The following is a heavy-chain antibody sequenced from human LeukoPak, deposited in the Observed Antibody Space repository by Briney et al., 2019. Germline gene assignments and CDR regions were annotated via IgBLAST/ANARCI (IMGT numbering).Heavy chain of an antibody. Sequence: ASVKVSCKASGYTFTSSDINWVRQATGQGLEWMGWINPKSGRTGYAKKFQARVSMTMNTSITTAYMEVSSLRFEDTAVYYCAGGRSGLAAAGTYDSWGQGTLITVSS. J-gene: IGHJ4*02. V-gene: IGHV1-8*01. D-gene: IGHD6-13*01. CDR2: INPKSGRT. CDR1: GYTFTSSD. CDR3: AGGRSGLAAAGTYDS.